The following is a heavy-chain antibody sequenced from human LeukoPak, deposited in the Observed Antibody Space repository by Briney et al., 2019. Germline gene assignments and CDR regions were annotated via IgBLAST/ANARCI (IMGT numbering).Heavy chain of an antibody. D-gene: IGHD3-3*01. Sequence: KPSETLSLTCAVYGGSFSGYYWSWIRQPPGKGLEWIGEINHSGSTNYNPSLKSRVTISVDTSKNQFSLKLSSVTAADTAVYYCARVLWSGYLYYYYYYYMDVWGKGTRVTVSS. J-gene: IGHJ6*03. V-gene: IGHV4-34*01. CDR3: ARVLWSGYLYYYYYYYMDV. CDR2: INHSGST. CDR1: GGSFSGYY.